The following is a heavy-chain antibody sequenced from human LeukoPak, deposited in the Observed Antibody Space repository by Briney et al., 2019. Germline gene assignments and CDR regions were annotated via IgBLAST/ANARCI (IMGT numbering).Heavy chain of an antibody. D-gene: IGHD5-12*01. J-gene: IGHJ4*02. CDR1: GYTFTSYY. CDR3: ARDLLFGYSGYDLYFDY. Sequence: ASVKVSCKASGYTFTSYYMHWVRQAPGQGLEWMGIINPSGGSTSYAQKFQGRVTMTRDTSTSTLYMELSSLRSEDTAVYYCARDLLFGYSGYDLYFDYWGQGTLVTVSS. CDR2: INPSGGST. V-gene: IGHV1-46*01.